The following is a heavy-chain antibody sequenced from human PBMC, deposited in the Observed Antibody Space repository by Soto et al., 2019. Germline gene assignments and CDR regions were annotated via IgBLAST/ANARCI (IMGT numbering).Heavy chain of an antibody. D-gene: IGHD6-19*01. CDR3: AGDHGSIAVAVRRAFDI. Sequence: ETLSLTCTVSGGSISSYYWSWIRQPAGKGLEWIGRIYTSGSTNYNPSLKSRVTMSVDTSKNQFSLKLSSVTAADTAVYYCAGDHGSIAVAVRRAFDIWGQGTMVTVSS. J-gene: IGHJ3*02. CDR1: GGSISSYY. V-gene: IGHV4-4*07. CDR2: IYTSGST.